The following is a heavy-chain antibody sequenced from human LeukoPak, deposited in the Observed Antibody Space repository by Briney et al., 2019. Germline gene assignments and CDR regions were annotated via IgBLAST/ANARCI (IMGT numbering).Heavy chain of an antibody. Sequence: GGSLRLSCAASGFTFSSYAMSWVRQAPGKGLEWVSAISGSGGSTYYAASVKGRFSISRDNSKNTLYLQMNSLRAEDTAVYYCARDLREHGVFDIWGQGTMVTVSS. V-gene: IGHV3-23*01. CDR2: ISGSGGST. CDR1: GFTFSSYA. D-gene: IGHD1-26*01. CDR3: ARDLREHGVFDI. J-gene: IGHJ3*02.